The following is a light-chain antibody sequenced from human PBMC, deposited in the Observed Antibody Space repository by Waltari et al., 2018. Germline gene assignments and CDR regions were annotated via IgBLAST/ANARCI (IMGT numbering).Light chain of an antibody. V-gene: IGLV4-69*01. J-gene: IGLJ3*02. CDR2: VNSDGSH. Sequence: QLVLTQSPSASASLGASVKLTCTLSSGHSSNVIAWLHQQSEKGPRYLMKVNSDGSHSKGDEIPDRFSGSSSGAERYLTISRLQSEDEADYYCQTGGHGTWVFGGGTKLTVL. CDR1: SGHSSNV. CDR3: QTGGHGTWV.